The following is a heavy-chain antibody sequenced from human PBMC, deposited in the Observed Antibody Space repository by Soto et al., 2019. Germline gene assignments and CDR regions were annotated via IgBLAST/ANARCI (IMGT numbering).Heavy chain of an antibody. V-gene: IGHV4-59*01. Sequence: SETLSLTCTVSGGSISSYYWSWIRQPPGKGLEWIGYIYYSGSTNYNPSLKSRVTISVDTSKNQFSLKLSSVTAADTAVYYCARVRGMIVVTEANNWFDPWGQGTLVTVSS. CDR3: ARVRGMIVVTEANNWFDP. D-gene: IGHD3-22*01. CDR2: IYYSGST. CDR1: GGSISSYY. J-gene: IGHJ5*02.